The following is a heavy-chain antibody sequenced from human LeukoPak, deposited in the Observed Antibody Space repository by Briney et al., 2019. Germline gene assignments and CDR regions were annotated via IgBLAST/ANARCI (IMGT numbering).Heavy chain of an antibody. J-gene: IGHJ4*02. CDR1: GFSFSSYW. CDR3: ARDRSSDACDY. D-gene: IGHD6-6*01. Sequence: PGGSLRLSCAASGFSFSSYWMHWVRQAPGKGLVWVSRINSDGSSTSYADSVKGRFAISRDNAKNTLYLQMNSLRAEDTAVYYCARDRSSDACDYWGQGTLVTVSS. CDR2: INSDGSST. V-gene: IGHV3-74*01.